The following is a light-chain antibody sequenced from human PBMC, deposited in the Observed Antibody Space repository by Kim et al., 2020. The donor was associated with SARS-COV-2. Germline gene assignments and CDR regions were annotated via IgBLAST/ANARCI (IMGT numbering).Light chain of an antibody. CDR2: DTS. CDR3: QQRSNLIT. V-gene: IGKV3-11*01. CDR1: QSVGNY. J-gene: IGKJ5*01. Sequence: SLSPGERPTLSCRASQSVGNYLAVYQQRPGQAPRLLIYDTSNRATGIPARFSGSGSGTDFTLTISSLEPEDFAVYFCQQRSNLITFGQGTRLEIK.